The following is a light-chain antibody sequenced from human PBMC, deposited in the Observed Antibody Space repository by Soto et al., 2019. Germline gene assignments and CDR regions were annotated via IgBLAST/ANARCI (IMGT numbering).Light chain of an antibody. Sequence: QSALTHPASVSGSPGQSITISCTGTNSDVGGYNYVSWYQQYPGKAPKLMIYEVSNRPSGVSNRFSGSKSGNTASLTISGLQAEDEADYYCSSYTSSILVFGGGTKVTVL. CDR2: EVS. CDR3: SSYTSSILV. V-gene: IGLV2-14*01. CDR1: NSDVGGYNY. J-gene: IGLJ3*02.